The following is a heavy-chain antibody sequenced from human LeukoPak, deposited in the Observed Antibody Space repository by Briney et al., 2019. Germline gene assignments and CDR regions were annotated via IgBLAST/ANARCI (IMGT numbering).Heavy chain of an antibody. CDR3: VVTISNWLPDY. CDR1: GGSISHYY. V-gene: IGHV4-4*07. D-gene: IGHD6-13*01. Sequence: EXLSLTCTVSGGSISHYYWNWIRQPAGKGLEWIGRIYTSGSTNYNPSLTSRVTMSVDTSKNQFSLKLASVTAADTAVYYCVVTISNWLPDYWGQGTLVTVSS. CDR2: IYTSGST. J-gene: IGHJ4*02.